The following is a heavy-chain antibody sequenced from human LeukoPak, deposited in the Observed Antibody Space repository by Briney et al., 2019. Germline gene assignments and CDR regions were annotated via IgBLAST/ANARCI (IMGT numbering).Heavy chain of an antibody. V-gene: IGHV3-74*01. CDR1: GFTLNNYW. D-gene: IGHD1-26*01. CDR3: TRIKWDSTYFDY. CDR2: INVDGSSI. J-gene: IGHJ4*02. Sequence: GGSLRLSCAASGFTLNNYWMHWVRQAPGKGLVWVSRINVDGSSISYADSVKGRFTISRDNARNTLYLQMNSLRAEDTAVYYCTRIKWDSTYFDYWGQGVLVTASS.